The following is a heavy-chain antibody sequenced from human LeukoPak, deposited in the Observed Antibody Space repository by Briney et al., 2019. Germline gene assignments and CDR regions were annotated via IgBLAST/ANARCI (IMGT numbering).Heavy chain of an antibody. J-gene: IGHJ4*02. CDR2: IKPDGSEK. V-gene: IGHV3-7*01. D-gene: IGHD3-16*02. CDR1: GFTFCSYW. CDR3: ARIWGSYRYFDY. Sequence: PGGSLRLSCAASGFTFCSYWMTWVRQAPGKGLEWVANIKPDGSEKYYLDSVKGRFTISRDNAKNSLYQQMNSLRAEDTAVYFCARIWGSYRYFDYWGQGTLVTVSS.